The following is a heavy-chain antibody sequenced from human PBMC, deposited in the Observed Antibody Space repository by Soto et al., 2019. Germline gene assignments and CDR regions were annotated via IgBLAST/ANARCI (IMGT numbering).Heavy chain of an antibody. J-gene: IGHJ4*02. CDR2: INAGNGNT. CDR3: ARGYSGSYRGYYFDY. Sequence: ASGKVSCKASVYTFTSYAMHWVRQAPGQRLEWMGWINAGNGNTKYSQKFQGRVTITRDTSASTAYMELSSLRSEDTAVYYCARGYSGSYRGYYFDYWGQGTLVTVS. CDR1: VYTFTSYA. D-gene: IGHD5-12*01. V-gene: IGHV1-3*01.